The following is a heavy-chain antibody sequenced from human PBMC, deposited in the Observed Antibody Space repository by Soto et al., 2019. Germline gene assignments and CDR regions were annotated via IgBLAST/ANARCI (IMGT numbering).Heavy chain of an antibody. V-gene: IGHV3-7*01. J-gene: IGHJ4*02. D-gene: IGHD5-18*01. CDR3: AKEIGEHLWLFDY. CDR1: GFTFSTFW. Sequence: PGGSLRLSCAASGFTFSTFWMNWVRHSPEKGLEWVATINEDGSERRYEDSVKGRFTISRDNAHNSVYLQMNSLRLDDTAVYYCAKEIGEHLWLFDYWGQGTLVTVSS. CDR2: INEDGSER.